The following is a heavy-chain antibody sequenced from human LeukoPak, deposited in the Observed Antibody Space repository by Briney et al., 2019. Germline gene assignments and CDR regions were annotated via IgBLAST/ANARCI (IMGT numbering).Heavy chain of an antibody. Sequence: GGSLRLSCAAAGFTFSNYAMGWVRQAPRKGLEWVSVIGPGDDTHYADSVKGRFSISRDNSKSTLFLQMNSLRAEDTAVYYCARNPSRRPIDYWGQGTLVTVSS. J-gene: IGHJ4*01. V-gene: IGHV3-23*01. D-gene: IGHD6-6*01. CDR2: IGPGDDT. CDR3: ARNPSRRPIDY. CDR1: GFTFSNYA.